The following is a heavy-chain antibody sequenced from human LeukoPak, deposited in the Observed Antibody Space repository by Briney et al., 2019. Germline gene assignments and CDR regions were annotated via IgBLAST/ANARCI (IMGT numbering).Heavy chain of an antibody. CDR2: IYYSGST. J-gene: IGHJ4*02. D-gene: IGHD3-22*01. CDR3: ARLYYYDSSGYYWVFDY. V-gene: IGHV4-59*01. Sequence: SETLSLTCTVSGGSISSYYWSWIRQPPGKGLEWIGYIYYSGSTNYNPSLKSRVTISVDTSKNQFSLKLSSVTAADTAVYYCARLYYYDSSGYYWVFDYWGQGTLVTVSS. CDR1: GGSISSYY.